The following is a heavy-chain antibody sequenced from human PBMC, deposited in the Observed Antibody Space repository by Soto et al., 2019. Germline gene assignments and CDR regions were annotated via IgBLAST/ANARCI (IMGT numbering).Heavy chain of an antibody. Sequence: GGSLRLSCTASGFTFSTYAMHWVRQAPGKGLEWVAVVSSDGSEKYYTDSVKGRFTISRDNSKNTLYLQVSSLRPEDTALYYCARTRINGWYSPHWGQGTLVTVSS. CDR3: ARTRINGWYSPH. J-gene: IGHJ4*02. CDR1: GFTFSTYA. D-gene: IGHD6-19*01. CDR2: VSSDGSEK. V-gene: IGHV3-30-3*01.